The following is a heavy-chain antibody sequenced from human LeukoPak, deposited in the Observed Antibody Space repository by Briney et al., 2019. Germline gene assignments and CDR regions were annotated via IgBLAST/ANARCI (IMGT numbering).Heavy chain of an antibody. V-gene: IGHV3-30-3*01. D-gene: IGHD1-26*01. CDR3: ARGHHTRGSYPGY. CDR1: GFTFSSYA. Sequence: AGGSLRLSCAASGFTFSSYAMHWVRQAPGKGLGWVAVISYDGSNKYYADSVKGRFTISRDNSKNTLYLQMNSLRAEDTAVYYCARGHHTRGSYPGYWGQGTLVTVSS. CDR2: ISYDGSNK. J-gene: IGHJ4*02.